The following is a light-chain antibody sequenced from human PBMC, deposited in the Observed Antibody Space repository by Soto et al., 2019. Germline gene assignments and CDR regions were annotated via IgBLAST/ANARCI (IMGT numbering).Light chain of an antibody. CDR1: TAAVTSDYY. J-gene: IGLJ3*02. Sequence: QTVVTQEPSLTVSPGGTVTLTRALTTAAVTSDYYPNWFQRKPGQALRTLIYRTNNKHSWTPARFSGSLLGGKAALTLSGVKPEDEADYYCVLLCSGEGECGGGTKFTLL. CDR2: RTN. CDR3: VLLCSGEGE. V-gene: IGLV7-43*01.